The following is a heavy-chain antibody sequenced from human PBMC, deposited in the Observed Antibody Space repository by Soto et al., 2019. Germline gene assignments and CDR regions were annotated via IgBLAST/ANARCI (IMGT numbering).Heavy chain of an antibody. CDR3: ARGVVGTTLHDAFDI. CDR1: GVSISSGDYY. CDR2: IYYNGNT. D-gene: IGHD1-26*01. V-gene: IGHV4-30-4*01. J-gene: IGHJ3*02. Sequence: QVQLQESGPGLVKPSQTLSLTCAVSGVSISSGDYYWTWIRQPPGKGLEYIGYIYYNGNTYYNPSLKSRVIISLDTSKNHFSLSLRSVTAADTAVYYCARGVVGTTLHDAFDIWCQGTMVTVSS.